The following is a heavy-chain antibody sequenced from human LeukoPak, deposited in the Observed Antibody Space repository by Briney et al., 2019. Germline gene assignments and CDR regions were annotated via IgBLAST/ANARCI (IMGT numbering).Heavy chain of an antibody. J-gene: IGHJ3*02. CDR3: ARGIVLRKLRGSGWQKDAFDI. V-gene: IGHV4-34*01. Sequence: SSETLSLTCAVYGGSFSGYYWSWIRQPPGKGLEWIGEINHSGSTNYNPSLKSRVTISVDTSKNQFSLKLSSVTAADTAVYYCARGIVLRKLRGSGWQKDAFDIWGQGTMVTVSS. CDR2: INHSGST. D-gene: IGHD6-19*01. CDR1: GGSFSGYY.